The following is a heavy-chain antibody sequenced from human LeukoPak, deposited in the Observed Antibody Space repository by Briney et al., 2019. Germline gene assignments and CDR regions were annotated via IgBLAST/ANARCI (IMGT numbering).Heavy chain of an antibody. D-gene: IGHD3-10*01. CDR2: MSNDGSKR. CDR3: AKDVLLWFGELLYGYYYYGMDV. CDR1: GFTFSIYG. Sequence: PGRSLRLSCSASGFTFSIYGMHWVRQAPGKGLEWVAVMSNDGSKRDYADSVKGRFTISRDNSKNTLYLQMNSLRAEDTAVYYCAKDVLLWFGELLYGYYYYGMDVWGQGTTVTVSS. V-gene: IGHV3-30*18. J-gene: IGHJ6*02.